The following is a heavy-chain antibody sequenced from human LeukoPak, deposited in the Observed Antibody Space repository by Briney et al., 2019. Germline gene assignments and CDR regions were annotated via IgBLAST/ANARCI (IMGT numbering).Heavy chain of an antibody. V-gene: IGHV3-30-3*01. D-gene: IGHD3-10*01. Sequence: GGSLRLSCAASGFTFSSYAMHWVRQAPGKGLEWVAVISYDGSNKYYADSVKGRFTISRDNSKNTLYLQMNSLRAEDTAVYYCAKELWFGELLLDYWGQGTLVTVSS. CDR1: GFTFSSYA. CDR2: ISYDGSNK. CDR3: AKELWFGELLLDY. J-gene: IGHJ4*02.